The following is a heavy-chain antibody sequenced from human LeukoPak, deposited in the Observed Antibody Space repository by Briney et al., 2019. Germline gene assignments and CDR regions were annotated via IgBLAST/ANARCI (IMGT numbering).Heavy chain of an antibody. Sequence: ASVKVSCKASGYTFTSYAMHWVRQAPGQRLEWMGCINAGNGNTKYSQKFQGRVTITRDTSASTAYMELSSLRSEDTAVYYCAREFSEYGDSPDYWGQGTLVTVSS. J-gene: IGHJ4*02. D-gene: IGHD4-17*01. CDR1: GYTFTSYA. CDR2: INAGNGNT. V-gene: IGHV1-3*01. CDR3: AREFSEYGDSPDY.